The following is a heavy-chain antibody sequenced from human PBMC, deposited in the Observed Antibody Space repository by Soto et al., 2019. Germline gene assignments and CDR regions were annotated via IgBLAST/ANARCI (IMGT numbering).Heavy chain of an antibody. D-gene: IGHD3-16*01. CDR3: GREGGLTCFDP. V-gene: IGHV1-69*04. Sequence: QEPGQGLEWMGRIIPILGIANYAQKFQGRVTITADKSTSTAYMDLSSLRSEVTAVYYCGREGGLTCFDPWGHGTLV. CDR2: IIPILGIA. J-gene: IGHJ5*02.